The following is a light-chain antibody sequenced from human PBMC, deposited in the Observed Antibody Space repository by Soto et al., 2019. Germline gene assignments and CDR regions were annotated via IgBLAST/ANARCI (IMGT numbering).Light chain of an antibody. J-gene: IGKJ4*01. V-gene: IGKV3D-15*01. CDR3: QQHADWPLT. CDR2: GAS. CDR1: RSVNTN. Sequence: EIVMTQSPATLSVSPGEGATLSCRASRSVNTNLAWYQQKPGQAPRLLIYGASNRATGIPARFSGSGSGTDFTLTISSLEPEDFAVYYCQQHADWPLTFGGGTKVDI.